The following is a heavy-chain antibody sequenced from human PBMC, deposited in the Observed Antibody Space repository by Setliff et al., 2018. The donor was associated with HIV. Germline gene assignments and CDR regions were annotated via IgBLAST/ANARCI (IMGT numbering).Heavy chain of an antibody. CDR3: VAATTEGFDP. CDR1: GFTFSNAW. CDR2: IRSKASAYAT. V-gene: IGHV3-15*08. J-gene: IGHJ5*02. Sequence: PGGSLRLSCAASGFTFSNAWMSWVRQAPGKGLEWVGRIRSKASAYATASAASVKGRFTVSRDDSSDTAYLHMSNLKSEDTAVYYCVAATTEGFDPWGQGTLVTVSS. D-gene: IGHD6-13*01.